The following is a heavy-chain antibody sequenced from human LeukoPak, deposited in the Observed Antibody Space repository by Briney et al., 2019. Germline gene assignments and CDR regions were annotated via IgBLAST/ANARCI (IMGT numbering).Heavy chain of an antibody. CDR3: AKDASGSYGHFDY. J-gene: IGHJ4*02. D-gene: IGHD1-26*01. CDR2: ISWNSGSI. V-gene: IGHV3-9*03. CDR1: GFTFDDYA. Sequence: GGSLRLSCAASGFTFDDYAMHWVRQAPGKGLEWVPGISWNSGSIGYADSVKGLFTISRDNAKNSLYLQMNSLRAEDMALYYCAKDASGSYGHFDYWGQGTLVTVSS.